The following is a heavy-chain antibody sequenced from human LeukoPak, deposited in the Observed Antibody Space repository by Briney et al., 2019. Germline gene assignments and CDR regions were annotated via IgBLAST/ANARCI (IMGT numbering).Heavy chain of an antibody. CDR1: GYTFTGYY. Sequence: ASVKVSCKASGYTFTGYYMHWVRQAPGQGLEWMGWINPNSGGTNYAQKFQGRVTMTRDTSISTAYMGLSRLRSDDTAVYYCARPSYRYRSSTSCYGDYFDYWGQGTLVTVSS. V-gene: IGHV1-2*02. CDR2: INPNSGGT. J-gene: IGHJ4*02. CDR3: ARPSYRYRSSTSCYGDYFDY. D-gene: IGHD2-2*01.